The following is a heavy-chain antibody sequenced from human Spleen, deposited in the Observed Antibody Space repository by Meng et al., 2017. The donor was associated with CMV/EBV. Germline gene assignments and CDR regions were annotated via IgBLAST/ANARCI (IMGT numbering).Heavy chain of an antibody. V-gene: IGHV3-30*02. J-gene: IGHJ4*02. Sequence: SCKASGDTFSNYAISWVRQAPGKGLEWVAFIRYDGSQKYYVHSVKGRFTISRDDSKNTLYLQMSSLRADDTAVYYCADDFWKERGYWGQGTLVTVSS. CDR3: ADDFWKERGY. D-gene: IGHD3-3*01. CDR1: GDTFSNYA. CDR2: IRYDGSQK.